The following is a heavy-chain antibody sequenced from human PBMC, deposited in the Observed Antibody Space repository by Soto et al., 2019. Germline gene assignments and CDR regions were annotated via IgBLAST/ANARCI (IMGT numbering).Heavy chain of an antibody. CDR1: GYTFTSYG. Sequence: ASVKVSCKASGYTFTSYGISWVRQAPGQGLEWMGWISAYNGNTNYAQKLQGRVTMTTDTSTGTAYMELRSLRSDDTAVYYCARDIGRDVYSSGWYSYWYFDLWGRGTLVTVSS. CDR3: ARDIGRDVYSSGWYSYWYFDL. V-gene: IGHV1-18*01. D-gene: IGHD6-19*01. J-gene: IGHJ2*01. CDR2: ISAYNGNT.